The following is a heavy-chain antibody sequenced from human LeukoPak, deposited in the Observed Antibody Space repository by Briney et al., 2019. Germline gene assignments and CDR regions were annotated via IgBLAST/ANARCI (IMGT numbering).Heavy chain of an antibody. Sequence: SETLSLTCTVSGGSISSDYWSWIRQPAGKGLEWIGRIYTSGSTNYNPSLKSRVTMLVDTSKNQFSLKLNSVTAADTAVYYCARGRVATVTSYYYYYMDVWGKGTTVTVSS. D-gene: IGHD1-1*01. CDR1: GGSISSDY. CDR3: ARGRVATVTSYYYYYMDV. V-gene: IGHV4-4*07. CDR2: IYTSGST. J-gene: IGHJ6*03.